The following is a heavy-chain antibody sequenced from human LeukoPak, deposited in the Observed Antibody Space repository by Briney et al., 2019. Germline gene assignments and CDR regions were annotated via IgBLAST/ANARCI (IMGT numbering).Heavy chain of an antibody. V-gene: IGHV3-23*01. J-gene: IGHJ4*02. CDR2: ISGSGDIT. CDR1: GFTFSSYS. CDR3: AKGVSSPTYYFDS. Sequence: PGGSLRLSCAASGFTFSSYSMRWVRQAPGKGQEWVSSISGSGDITYYADSVKGRFTIFRDNSKNTLYLQMISLRAEDTAVYYCAKGVSSPTYYFDSWGQGTLVTVSS. D-gene: IGHD5/OR15-5a*01.